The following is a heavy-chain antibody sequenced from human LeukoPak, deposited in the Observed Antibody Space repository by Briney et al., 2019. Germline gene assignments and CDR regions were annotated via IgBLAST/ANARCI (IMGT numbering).Heavy chain of an antibody. J-gene: IGHJ4*02. Sequence: ASVKVSCKASGYTFTSYGISWVRQAPGQGLEWMGWINPNSGDTNSAQKFQGRVTMTRDTSISTAYMELSRLKSDDTAVYYCAIASDWYYFDHWGQGTLVTVSS. CDR3: AIASDWYYFDH. D-gene: IGHD6-19*01. CDR1: GYTFTSYG. V-gene: IGHV1-2*02. CDR2: INPNSGDT.